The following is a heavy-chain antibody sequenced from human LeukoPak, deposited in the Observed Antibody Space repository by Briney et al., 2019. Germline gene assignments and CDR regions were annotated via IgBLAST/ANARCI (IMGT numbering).Heavy chain of an antibody. Sequence: SQTLSLTCTVSGGSIYSYYWSWIRQPPGKGLEWIGYIYYSENANYNPSLKSRVTISVDTSKNQFSLRLSSVTAADTAVYYCARRGGSPLGAFDIWGQGTMVTVSS. D-gene: IGHD1-26*01. CDR1: GGSIYSYY. V-gene: IGHV4-59*01. J-gene: IGHJ3*02. CDR3: ARRGGSPLGAFDI. CDR2: IYYSENA.